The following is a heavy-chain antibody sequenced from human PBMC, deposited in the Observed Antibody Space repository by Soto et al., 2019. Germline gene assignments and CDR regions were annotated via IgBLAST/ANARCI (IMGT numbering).Heavy chain of an antibody. J-gene: IGHJ4*02. Sequence: GSLRLSCAGSGFIFKNYALNWVRQAPGKGLEWVASITRDGYNKYYADSVKGRFTISRDNSRDTLSLQMTALTIEDSSVYYCTKSSGGSSSVGMDYWGQGTQVTVSS. V-gene: IGHV3-30*04. D-gene: IGHD6-6*01. CDR1: GFIFKNYA. CDR2: ITRDGYNK. CDR3: TKSSGGSSSVGMDY.